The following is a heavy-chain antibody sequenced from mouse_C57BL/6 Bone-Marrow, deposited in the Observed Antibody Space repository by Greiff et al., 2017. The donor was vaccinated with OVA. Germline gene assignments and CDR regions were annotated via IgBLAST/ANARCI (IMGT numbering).Heavy chain of an antibody. CDR2: INPYNGGT. D-gene: IGHD1-1*01. CDR1: GYTFTDYY. J-gene: IGHJ2*01. CDR3: ARFYYYGSSPHFDY. V-gene: IGHV1-19*01. Sequence: EVQLQQSGPVLVKPGASVKMSCKASGYTFTDYYMNWVKQSHGKSLEWIGVINPYNGGTSYNQKFKGKATLTVDKSSSTAYMELNSLTSEDSAVYYCARFYYYGSSPHFDYWGQGTTLTVSS.